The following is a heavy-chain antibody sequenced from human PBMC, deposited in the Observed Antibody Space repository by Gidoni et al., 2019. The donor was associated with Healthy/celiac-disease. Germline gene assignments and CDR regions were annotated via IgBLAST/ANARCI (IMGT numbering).Heavy chain of an antibody. CDR2: IYYSGST. J-gene: IGHJ5*02. V-gene: IGHV4-59*01. D-gene: IGHD6-13*01. CDR1: GGSISSYY. Sequence: QVQLQESGPGLVKPSETLSLTCTVSGGSISSYYWSWIRQPPGKGLEWIGYIYYSGSTNYNPSLKSRVTISVDTSKNQFSLKLSSVTAADTAVYYCARDIAAAGQGFNWFDPWGQGTLVTVSS. CDR3: ARDIAAAGQGFNWFDP.